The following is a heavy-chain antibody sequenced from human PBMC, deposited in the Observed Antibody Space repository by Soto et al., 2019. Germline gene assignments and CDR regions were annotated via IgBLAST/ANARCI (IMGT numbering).Heavy chain of an antibody. CDR2: ISGSGVST. CDR3: AKVIQPGDYGNKYFDY. D-gene: IGHD2-21*01. Sequence: PGGSLRLSCAASGFTYSSYSISWVRQAPWKGLEWVSAISGSGVSTYYADSVKGRFTISRDNSKNTLYLQMNSLRAEDTAVYYCAKVIQPGDYGNKYFDYLGQGTLVTVSS. V-gene: IGHV3-23*01. J-gene: IGHJ4*02. CDR1: GFTYSSYS.